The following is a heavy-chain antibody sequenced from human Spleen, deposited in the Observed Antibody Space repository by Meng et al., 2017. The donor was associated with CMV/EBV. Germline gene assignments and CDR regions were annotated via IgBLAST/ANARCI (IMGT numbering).Heavy chain of an antibody. V-gene: IGHV3-7*01. CDR3: ARGEFEVVAATPLQGFDY. D-gene: IGHD2-15*01. J-gene: IGHJ4*02. CDR2: IKQDGSEK. Sequence: GESLKISCAASGFTFSYYAMYWVRQAPGKGLEWVANIKQDGSEKYYVDSVKGRFTISRDNAKNSLYLQMNSLRAEDTAVYYCARGEFEVVAATPLQGFDYWGQGTLVTVSS. CDR1: GFTFSYYA.